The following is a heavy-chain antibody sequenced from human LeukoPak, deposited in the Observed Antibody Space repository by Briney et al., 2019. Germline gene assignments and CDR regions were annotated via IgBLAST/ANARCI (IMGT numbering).Heavy chain of an antibody. Sequence: PSETLSLTCAVYGGSFSGYSWSWIRQPPGKGLEWIGYIYHSGSTYYNPSLKSRVTMSVDTSKNQFSLKLSSVTAADTAVYYCASTSLSAARRGYYFDYWGQGALVTVSS. J-gene: IGHJ4*02. D-gene: IGHD6-6*01. CDR2: IYHSGST. CDR3: ASTSLSAARRGYYFDY. CDR1: GGSFSGYS. V-gene: IGHV4-34*01.